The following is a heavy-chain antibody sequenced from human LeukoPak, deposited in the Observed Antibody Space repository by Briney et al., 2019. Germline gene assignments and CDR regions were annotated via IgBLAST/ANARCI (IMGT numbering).Heavy chain of an antibody. Sequence: GGSLRLSCAASGFTFSSYGMHWVRQAPGKGLEWVAVIWYDGSNKYYADSVKGRFTISRDNSKNTLYPQMNSLRAEDTAVYYCAKDFEAAFDIWGQGTMVTVSS. CDR3: AKDFEAAFDI. V-gene: IGHV3-33*06. CDR2: IWYDGSNK. CDR1: GFTFSSYG. J-gene: IGHJ3*02. D-gene: IGHD3-9*01.